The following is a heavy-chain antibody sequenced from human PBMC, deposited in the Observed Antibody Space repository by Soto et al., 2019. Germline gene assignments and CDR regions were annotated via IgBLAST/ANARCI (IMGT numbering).Heavy chain of an antibody. D-gene: IGHD4-17*01. CDR3: ARDYGDQGDYYGMDV. CDR1: GFTFSSYG. J-gene: IGHJ6*02. CDR2: IWYDGSNK. Sequence: QVQLVESGGGVVQPGRSLRLSCAASGFTFSSYGMHWVRQAPGKGLEWVAVIWYDGSNKYYADSVKGRFTISRDNSKNTLYLQMNSLRAEDTAVYYCARDYGDQGDYYGMDVWGQGTTVTVSS. V-gene: IGHV3-33*01.